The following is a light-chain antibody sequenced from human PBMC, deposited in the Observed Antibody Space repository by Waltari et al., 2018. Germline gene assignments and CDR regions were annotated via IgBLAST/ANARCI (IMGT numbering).Light chain of an antibody. Sequence: QSALTQPASVSGSPGQSITISCTGTRSDVGGYNYVSWYQQHPGKAPKLMIYDVSNRPSGVSNRFSGSKSGNTASLTISGLQAEDEADYYCSSYTSSRIVVFGGGTKLTVL. CDR2: DVS. CDR3: SSYTSSRIVV. V-gene: IGLV2-14*03. J-gene: IGLJ2*01. CDR1: RSDVGGYNY.